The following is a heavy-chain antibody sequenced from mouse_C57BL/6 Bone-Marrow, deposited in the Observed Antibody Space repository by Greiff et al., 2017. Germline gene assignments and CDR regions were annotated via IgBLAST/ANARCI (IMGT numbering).Heavy chain of an antibody. CDR2: INPNNGGT. D-gene: IGHD2-1*01. V-gene: IGHV1-26*01. Sequence: EVQLQQSGPELVKPGASVKISCKASGYTFTDYYMNWVKQSHGKSLEWIGDINPNNGGTSYNQKFKGKATLTVDKSSSTAYMELRSLTSEDSAVYYCARSGGNYEYWGQGTLVTVSA. J-gene: IGHJ3*01. CDR1: GYTFTDYY. CDR3: ARSGGNYEY.